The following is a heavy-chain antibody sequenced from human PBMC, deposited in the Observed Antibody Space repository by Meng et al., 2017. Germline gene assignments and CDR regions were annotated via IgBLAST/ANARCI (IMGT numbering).Heavy chain of an antibody. CDR1: GGTFSSYA. CDR3: ARADHYYGSGSYYNYIYGMDV. D-gene: IGHD3-10*01. CDR2: IIPIFGTA. Sequence: SVKVSRKASGGTFSSYAISWVRQAPGQGLEWMGGIIPIFGTANYAQKFQGRVTITADKSTSTAYMEPSSLRSEDTAVYYCARADHYYGSGSYYNYIYGMDVWGQGTTVTVSS. J-gene: IGHJ6*02. V-gene: IGHV1-69*06.